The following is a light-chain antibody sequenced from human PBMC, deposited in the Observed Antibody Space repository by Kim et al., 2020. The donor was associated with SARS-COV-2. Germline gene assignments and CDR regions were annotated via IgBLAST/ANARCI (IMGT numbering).Light chain of an antibody. Sequence: EIVLTQSPGNLSLSPGERATLSCRASQSFSNRFLAWYQQKPGQAPRLLIHGASSRATGIPDRFSGSGSGTDFTLTISRLEPEDFALYYCQQYDTLPLTFGGGTKVDIK. CDR2: GAS. V-gene: IGKV3-20*01. J-gene: IGKJ4*01. CDR3: QQYDTLPLT. CDR1: QSFSNRF.